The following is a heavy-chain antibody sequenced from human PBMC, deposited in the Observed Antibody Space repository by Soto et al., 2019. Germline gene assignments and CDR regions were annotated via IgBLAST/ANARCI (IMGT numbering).Heavy chain of an antibody. CDR2: ISSRGSTI. Sequence: EVQLVESGGGLVQPGGSLRLSCAASGFTFSSYEMNWVRQAPGKGLEWVSYISSRGSTINYADSVKGRFTISRDNANNSLYLQMNSLRAEDTAVYYCARERNWNYDYWGQGTLVTVSS. V-gene: IGHV3-48*03. D-gene: IGHD1-7*01. J-gene: IGHJ4*02. CDR3: ARERNWNYDY. CDR1: GFTFSSYE.